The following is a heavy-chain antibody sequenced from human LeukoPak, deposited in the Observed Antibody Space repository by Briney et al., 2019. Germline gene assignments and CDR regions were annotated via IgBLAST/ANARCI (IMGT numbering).Heavy chain of an antibody. V-gene: IGHV1-18*01. J-gene: IGHJ6*03. CDR1: GYTFTSYG. D-gene: IGHD1-1*01. CDR2: ISAYNGNT. CDR3: ARDKQLDWAHYYYFYMDV. Sequence: ASVKVSCKASGYTFTSYGISWVRQAPGQGLEWMGWISAYNGNTNYAQKFQGRVTMTRDTSINTAYMELSGLRSDDTAVYYCARDKQLDWAHYYYFYMDVWGKGTTVTVSS.